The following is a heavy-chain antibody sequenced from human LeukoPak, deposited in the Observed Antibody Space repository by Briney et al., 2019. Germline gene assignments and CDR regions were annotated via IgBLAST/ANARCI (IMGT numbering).Heavy chain of an antibody. CDR1: GGSVSSTSYY. J-gene: IGHJ4*02. CDR3: ARHIRLTEFDY. CDR2: VYYSGST. D-gene: IGHD3-9*01. Sequence: SETLSLTCTVSGGSVSSTSYYWGWIRQPPGQGLEWIGTVYYSGSTYYNSSLKSRVTMSVDTSKNQFSLRLSSVSAADTAVYYSARHIRLTEFDYWGQGTLVTVSS. V-gene: IGHV4-39*01.